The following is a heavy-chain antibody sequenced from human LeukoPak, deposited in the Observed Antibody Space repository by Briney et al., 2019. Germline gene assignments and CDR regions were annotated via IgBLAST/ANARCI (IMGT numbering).Heavy chain of an antibody. J-gene: IGHJ6*02. V-gene: IGHV4-38-2*02. CDR3: ARAVLWFGETPSCGMDV. CDR1: GYSISSGYY. Sequence: SETLSLTCTVSGYSISSGYYWGWIRQPPGKGLEWIGEINHSGSTNYNPSLKSRVTISVDTSKNQFSLKLSSVTAADTAVYYCARAVLWFGETPSCGMDVWGQGTTVTVSS. CDR2: INHSGST. D-gene: IGHD3-10*01.